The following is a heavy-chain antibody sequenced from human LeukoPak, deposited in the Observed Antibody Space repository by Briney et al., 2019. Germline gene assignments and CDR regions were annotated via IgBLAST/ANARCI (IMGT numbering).Heavy chain of an antibody. Sequence: SETLSLTCAVSGYSISSGYYWGWIRQPPGKGLQWIGSIYYSGSTSYNPSLKSRVTMSVDTSKNQFSLKLSSVTAADTSVYYSARNPSVISVAGPENWYFDLWGRGPLVTVSS. J-gene: IGHJ2*01. CDR2: IYYSGST. D-gene: IGHD6-19*01. V-gene: IGHV4-38-2*01. CDR1: GYSISSGYY. CDR3: ARNPSVISVAGPENWYFDL.